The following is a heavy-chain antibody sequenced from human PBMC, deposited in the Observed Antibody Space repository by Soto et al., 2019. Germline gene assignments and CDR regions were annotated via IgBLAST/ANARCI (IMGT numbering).Heavy chain of an antibody. D-gene: IGHD4-17*01. CDR2: IIPMLGVA. V-gene: IGHV1-69*02. CDR1: GDTFSNHT. J-gene: IGHJ6*03. Sequence: QVQLVQSGAEVKKPGSSVKVSCKASGDTFSNHTISWVRQAPGQGLEWMGRIIPMLGVANSTQKSQGRVATTADKTTNRADMELSSMRSAATAVYYCARVADMGTVTKGSDAYKDVWGTGTTVTVSS. CDR3: ARVADMGTVTKGSDAYKDV.